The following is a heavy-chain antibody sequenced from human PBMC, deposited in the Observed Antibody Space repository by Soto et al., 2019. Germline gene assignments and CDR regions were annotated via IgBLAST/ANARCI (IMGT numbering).Heavy chain of an antibody. CDR2: TYYRSKWDN. D-gene: IGHD1-7*01. CDR3: ARGGTVALSGFDY. Sequence: SQTLSLTCAISGDSVSSNSAAWNWFRQSPSRGLEWLGRTYYRSKWDNDYAVSVKSRITINADIPKNQFSLQLNSVTPEDTAVYYCARGGTVALSGFDYWGQGTLVTVSS. J-gene: IGHJ4*02. V-gene: IGHV6-1*01. CDR1: GDSVSSNSAA.